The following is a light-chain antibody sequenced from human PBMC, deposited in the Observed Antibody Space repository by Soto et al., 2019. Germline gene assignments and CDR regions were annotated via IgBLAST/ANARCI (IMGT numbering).Light chain of an antibody. CDR1: QSVSSN. Sequence: EIVMTQSPATLSVSPGERATLSCRASQSVSSNLAWYQQKPGQAPRLLIFGASTRAPGIPARFSGSGSGTEFTLTISSLQSKDFAVYYCQQYINWPRTFGQGTKVEIK. CDR2: GAS. J-gene: IGKJ1*01. V-gene: IGKV3-15*01. CDR3: QQYINWPRT.